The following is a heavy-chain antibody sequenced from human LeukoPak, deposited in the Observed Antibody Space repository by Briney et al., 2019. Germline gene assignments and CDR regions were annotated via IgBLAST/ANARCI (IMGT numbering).Heavy chain of an antibody. D-gene: IGHD6-13*01. CDR2: IRYDGSNK. Sequence: PGGSLRLSCAASGFTFSTYWMSWVRQAPGKGLEWVAFIRYDGSNKYYADSVKGRFTISRDNSKNTLYLQMNSLRAEDTAVYYCAKDRRIAAAKPPGALDYWGQGTLVTVSS. CDR3: AKDRRIAAAKPPGALDY. CDR1: GFTFSTYW. J-gene: IGHJ4*02. V-gene: IGHV3-30*02.